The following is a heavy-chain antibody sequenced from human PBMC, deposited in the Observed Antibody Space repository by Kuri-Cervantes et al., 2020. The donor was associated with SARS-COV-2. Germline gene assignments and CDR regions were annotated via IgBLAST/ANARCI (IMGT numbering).Heavy chain of an antibody. CDR2: IKQDGSEK. V-gene: IGHV3-7*01. J-gene: IGHJ4*02. CDR1: GFTFSSYW. D-gene: IGHD3-22*01. CDR3: ALDYYDNSGRGDY. Sequence: GESLKISCAASGFTFSSYWMSWVRQAPGKGLEWVANIKQDGSEKYYVDSVKGRFTIPRDNAKNSLYLQMNSLRAEDTAVYYCALDYYDNSGRGDYWGQGTLVTVSS.